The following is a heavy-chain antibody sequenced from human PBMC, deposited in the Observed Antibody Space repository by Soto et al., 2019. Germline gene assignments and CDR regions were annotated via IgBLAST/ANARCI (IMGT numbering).Heavy chain of an antibody. CDR3: TTPKEHYYYYGMDV. V-gene: IGHV3-49*03. J-gene: IGHJ6*02. CDR2: IRSKAYGGTT. CDR1: GFTFVDYA. Sequence: GSLRLSCTASGFTFVDYAMIWFRHAPGKGLEWVGFIRSKAYGGTTEYAASVKGRFTISRDDSKSIAYLQMNSLKTEDTAVYYCTTPKEHYYYYGMDVWGQGTTVTVSS.